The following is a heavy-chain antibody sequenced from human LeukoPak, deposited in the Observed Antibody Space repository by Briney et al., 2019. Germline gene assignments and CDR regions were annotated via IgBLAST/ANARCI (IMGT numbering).Heavy chain of an antibody. CDR3: ARGVTYYYGSGRPHYFDY. D-gene: IGHD3-10*01. Sequence: SETLSLTCAVYGGSFSGYYWSWIRQPPGKGLEWIGEINHSGSTNHNPSLKSRVTISVDTSKNQFSLKLSSVTAADTAVYYCARGVTYYYGSGRPHYFDYWGQGTLVTVSS. V-gene: IGHV4-34*01. CDR2: INHSGST. J-gene: IGHJ4*02. CDR1: GGSFSGYY.